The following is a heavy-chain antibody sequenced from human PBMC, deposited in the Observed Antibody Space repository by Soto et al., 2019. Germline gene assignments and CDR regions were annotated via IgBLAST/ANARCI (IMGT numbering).Heavy chain of an antibody. CDR2: RYYSGNT. V-gene: IGHV4-30-4*01. D-gene: IGHD3-22*01. J-gene: IGHJ4*02. Sequence: HVQLQESGPGPVTPSQTLSLSCTVSGVSITSGSYYWTWVRQSPGKGLEWIGYRYYSGNTYYNPSVNRRASISVDTSKNQFFLKLTSVTAADTAVYFCARGGYDTSGQTFIGWGPDCWGQGTLVTVSS. CDR3: ARGGYDTSGQTFIGWGPDC. CDR1: GVSITSGSYY.